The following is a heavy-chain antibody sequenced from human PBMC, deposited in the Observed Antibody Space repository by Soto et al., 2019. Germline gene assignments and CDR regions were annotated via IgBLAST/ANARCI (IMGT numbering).Heavy chain of an antibody. D-gene: IGHD2-15*01. CDR1: GFTFSSYW. Sequence: GGSLRLSCAASGFTFSSYWMSWVRQAPGKGLEWVANIKQDGSEKYYVDSVKGRFTISRDNAKNSLYLQMNSLRAEDTAVYYCARTRDADRFDYYGMDVWGQGTTVTVSS. CDR3: ARTRDADRFDYYGMDV. CDR2: IKQDGSEK. J-gene: IGHJ6*02. V-gene: IGHV3-7*01.